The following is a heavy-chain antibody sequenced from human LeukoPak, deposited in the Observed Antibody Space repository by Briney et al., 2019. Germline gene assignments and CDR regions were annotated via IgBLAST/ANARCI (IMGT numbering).Heavy chain of an antibody. D-gene: IGHD2-15*01. V-gene: IGHV4-34*01. CDR3: ARLSPFCRIKGDGTCYSDY. J-gene: IGHJ4*02. CDR2: INHSGST. CDR1: GGSFSGYY. Sequence: PSETLSLTCAVYGGSFSGYYWSWIRQPPGKGLEWIGEINHSGSTNYNPSLKSRVTISVGTSKNQFSLKLSSVTAADTAMYYCARLSPFCRIKGDGTCYSDYWGQGTLVTVSS.